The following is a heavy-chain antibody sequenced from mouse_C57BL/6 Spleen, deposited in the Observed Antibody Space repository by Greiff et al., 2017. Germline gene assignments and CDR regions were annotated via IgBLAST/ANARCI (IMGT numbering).Heavy chain of an antibody. Sequence: EVQLQQSGTVLARPGASVKMSCKTSGYTFTSYWMHWVKQRPGQGLEWIGAIYPGNSDTSYNQKFKGKAKLTAVTSASTAYMELSGLTNEDSAVYYCTRWYDYDGENYFDYWCQGTTLTVSS. CDR2: IYPGNSDT. CDR3: TRWYDYDGENYFDY. J-gene: IGHJ2*01. CDR1: GYTFTSYW. V-gene: IGHV1-5*01. D-gene: IGHD2-4*01.